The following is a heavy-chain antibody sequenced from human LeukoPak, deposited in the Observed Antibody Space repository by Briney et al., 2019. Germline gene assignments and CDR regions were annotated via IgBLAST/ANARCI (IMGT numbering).Heavy chain of an antibody. D-gene: IGHD5-12*01. CDR2: FYYSGST. J-gene: IGHJ3*02. V-gene: IGHV4-59*04. Sequence: PSETLSLTCTVSGGSISSYYWSWIRQPPGKELEWIGNFYYSGSTYYNPSLKSRITISVDTSKNQFSLKLSSVTAADTAVYYCASHHSGASPSDAFDIWGQGTMVTVSS. CDR3: ASHHSGASPSDAFDI. CDR1: GGSISSYY.